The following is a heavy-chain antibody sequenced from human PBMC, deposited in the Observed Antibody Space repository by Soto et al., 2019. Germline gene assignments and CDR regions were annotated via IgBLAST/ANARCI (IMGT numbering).Heavy chain of an antibody. D-gene: IGHD6-13*01. Sequence: QLQLQESGSGLVKPSQTLSLTCAVSGGSISSGGYSWSWIRQPPGKGLEWIGYIYHSGSAYYNPSLRSRVTISVDSSKNHFSLKLSSVTAADTAVYYCAAATQYHFDVWGQGTMVTVSS. CDR2: IYHSGSA. J-gene: IGHJ3*01. CDR3: AAATQYHFDV. CDR1: GGSISSGGYS. V-gene: IGHV4-30-2*01.